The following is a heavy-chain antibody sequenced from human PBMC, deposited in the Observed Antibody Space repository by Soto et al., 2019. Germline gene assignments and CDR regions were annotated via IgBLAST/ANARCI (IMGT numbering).Heavy chain of an antibody. CDR3: ALSDYYDSSGYWARPGY. CDR2: ISGSGGST. J-gene: IGHJ4*02. CDR1: GFTFSSYA. D-gene: IGHD3-22*01. Sequence: GGSLRLSCAASGFTFSSYAMSWVRQAPGKGLEWVSAISGSGGSTYYADSVKGRFTISRDNSKNTLYLQMNSLRAEDTAVYYCALSDYYDSSGYWARPGYWGQGTLVTVSS. V-gene: IGHV3-23*01.